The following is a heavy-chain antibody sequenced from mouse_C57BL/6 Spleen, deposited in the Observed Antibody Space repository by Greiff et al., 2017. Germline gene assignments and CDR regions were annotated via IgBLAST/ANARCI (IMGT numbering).Heavy chain of an antibody. Sequence: QVQLQQPGAELVRPGTSVKLSCKASGYTFTSYWMHWVKQRPGQGLEWIGVIDPSDSYTNYNQKFKGKATLTVDTSSSTAYMQLSSLTSEDSAVYYCARGVGGYYYFDYWGQGTTLTVSS. V-gene: IGHV1-59*01. D-gene: IGHD2-3*01. J-gene: IGHJ2*01. CDR2: IDPSDSYT. CDR1: GYTFTSYW. CDR3: ARGVGGYYYFDY.